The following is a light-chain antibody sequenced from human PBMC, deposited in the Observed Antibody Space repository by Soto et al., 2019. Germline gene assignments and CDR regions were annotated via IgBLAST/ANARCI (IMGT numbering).Light chain of an antibody. CDR1: QSISSSS. V-gene: IGKV3-20*01. Sequence: ELVLTQSPGTLSLSPGERANLSCRTSQSISSSSLAWYQQRPGQHPRLLIYGAFSRATGVPDTFRGSGSGTDFTLTISRLGPEDFAVYYCQQYGYSPRTFGQGTKVEI. CDR2: GAF. CDR3: QQYGYSPRT. J-gene: IGKJ1*01.